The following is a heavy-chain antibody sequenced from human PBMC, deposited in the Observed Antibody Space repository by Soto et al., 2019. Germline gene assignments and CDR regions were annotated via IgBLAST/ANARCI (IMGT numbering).Heavy chain of an antibody. J-gene: IGHJ5*02. Sequence: GGSLRLSCAASGFTFSSYAMSWVRQAPGKGLEWVSAISGSGGSTYYADSVKGRFTISRDNSKNTLYLQMNSLRAEDTAVYYCAKDEGPDAIPSLNWFDPWGQGTLVTVSS. CDR2: ISGSGGST. CDR3: AKDEGPDAIPSLNWFDP. V-gene: IGHV3-23*01. CDR1: GFTFSSYA. D-gene: IGHD2-2*01.